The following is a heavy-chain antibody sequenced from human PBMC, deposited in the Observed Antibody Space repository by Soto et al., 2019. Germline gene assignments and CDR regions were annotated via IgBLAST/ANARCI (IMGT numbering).Heavy chain of an antibody. CDR1: GGSIRSGDYY. V-gene: IGHV4-61*08. D-gene: IGHD1-26*01. CDR2: IYYSGNT. CDR3: ARGPATAYFDAFDM. Sequence: SETLSLTCTVSGGSIRSGDYYWSWIRQPPGKGLEWIGYIYYSGNTNYNPSLKSRVTISVDTSKNQFSLDLSSVTAADTAMYYCARGPATAYFDAFDMWGQGTMVTVSS. J-gene: IGHJ3*02.